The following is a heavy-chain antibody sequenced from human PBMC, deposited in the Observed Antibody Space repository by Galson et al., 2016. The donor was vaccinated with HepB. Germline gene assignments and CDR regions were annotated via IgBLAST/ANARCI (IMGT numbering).Heavy chain of an antibody. J-gene: IGHJ4*02. V-gene: IGHV3-30*18. CDR3: AKDPKGYSGYGLFDY. Sequence: SLRLSCAASGFTFGSYGMHWVRQAPGKGLEWVAVISYDGSNKYYADSVKGRFAISRDNSKNTLYLQMNSPRAEDTAVYYCAKDPKGYSGYGLFDYWGQGTLVTVSS. CDR2: ISYDGSNK. D-gene: IGHD5-12*01. CDR1: GFTFGSYG.